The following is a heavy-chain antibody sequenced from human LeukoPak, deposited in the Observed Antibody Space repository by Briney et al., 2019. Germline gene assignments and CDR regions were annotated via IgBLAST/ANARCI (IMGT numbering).Heavy chain of an antibody. V-gene: IGHV3-48*03. J-gene: IGHJ4*02. CDR3: AREGIAAAGTVGYFDY. CDR2: ISSSGSTI. CDR1: GFTFSSYE. Sequence: GGSLRLSCAASGFTFSSYEMNWVRQAPGKGLEWVSYISSSGSTIYYADSVKGRFAISRDNAKNSLYLQMNSLRAEDTAVYYCAREGIAAAGTVGYFDYWGQGTLVTVSS. D-gene: IGHD6-13*01.